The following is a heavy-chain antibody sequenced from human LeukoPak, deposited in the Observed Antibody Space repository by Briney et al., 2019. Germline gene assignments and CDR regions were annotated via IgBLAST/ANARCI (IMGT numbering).Heavy chain of an antibody. CDR1: GFILSSSY. V-gene: IGHV3-53*01. Sequence: PGGSLRLSCAASGFILSSSYMSWVRQAPGQGLEWGSVIDTGGSTFYADSVRGRFSISRDSSKNTLYLQMSSLRADDTAVYYCARAMNGVVLWGKGTTLTVSS. CDR2: IDTGGST. J-gene: IGHJ6*04. CDR3: ARAMNGVVL.